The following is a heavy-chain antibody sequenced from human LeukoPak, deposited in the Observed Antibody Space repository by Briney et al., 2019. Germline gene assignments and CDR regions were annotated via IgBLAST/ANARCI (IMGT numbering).Heavy chain of an antibody. Sequence: ASVKVSCKASGYTSTSYGISWVRQAPGQGLEWMGWISAYNGNTNYAQKLQGRVTMTTDTSTSTAYMELRSLRSDDTAVYYCARGDYDILTGYYHYFDYWGQGTLVTVSS. CDR2: ISAYNGNT. CDR1: GYTSTSYG. CDR3: ARGDYDILTGYYHYFDY. V-gene: IGHV1-18*01. D-gene: IGHD3-9*01. J-gene: IGHJ4*02.